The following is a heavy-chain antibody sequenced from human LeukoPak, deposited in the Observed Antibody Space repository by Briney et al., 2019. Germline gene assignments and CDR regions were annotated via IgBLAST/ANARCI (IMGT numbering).Heavy chain of an antibody. Sequence: GGSLRLSCAASGFTFNNYWMTWVRQAPGKGLEWVSYISSSSSTIYYADSVKGRFTISRDNSKNTLYLQMNSLRAEDTAVYYCARWGRGYCSSTSCYYYFDYWGQGTLVTVSS. J-gene: IGHJ4*02. CDR3: ARWGRGYCSSTSCYYYFDY. V-gene: IGHV3-48*01. CDR2: ISSSSSTI. CDR1: GFTFNNYW. D-gene: IGHD2-2*03.